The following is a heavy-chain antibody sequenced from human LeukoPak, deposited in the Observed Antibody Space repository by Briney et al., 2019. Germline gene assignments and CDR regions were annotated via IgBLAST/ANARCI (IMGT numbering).Heavy chain of an antibody. D-gene: IGHD6-13*01. J-gene: IGHJ1*01. V-gene: IGHV3-30*04. Sequence: GESLRLSCAASGFTFSSYAMHWVRQAPGKGLEWVAVISYDGSNKYYADSVKGRFTISRDNSKNTLYLQMNSLRAEDTAVYYCARSSSSWYMGYFQHWGQGTLVTVSS. CDR2: ISYDGSNK. CDR3: ARSSSSWYMGYFQH. CDR1: GFTFSSYA.